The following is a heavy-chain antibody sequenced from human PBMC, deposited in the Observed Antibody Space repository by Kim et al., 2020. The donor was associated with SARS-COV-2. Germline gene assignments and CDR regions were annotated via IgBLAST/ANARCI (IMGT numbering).Heavy chain of an antibody. V-gene: IGHV3-74*01. CDR3: ARGIGNYGFDS. CDR2: INADRSVI. D-gene: IGHD3-16*01. J-gene: IGHJ4*02. CDR1: GFTFSSHW. Sequence: GGSLRLSCAASGFTFSSHWMHWVRQAPGKGPVWVSRINADRSVIEYAASVKGRFTISRDNAKSTLDLQMNSLRPEDTAIYYCARGIGNYGFDSWGQGILVAVSS.